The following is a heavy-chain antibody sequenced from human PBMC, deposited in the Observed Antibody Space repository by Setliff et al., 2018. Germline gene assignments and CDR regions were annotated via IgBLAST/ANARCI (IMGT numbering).Heavy chain of an antibody. CDR2: INPNSGGT. CDR1: GYTFTGYY. D-gene: IGHD3-22*01. CDR3: ARAYYYDSSGYYFGY. Sequence: ASVKVSCKASGYTFTGYYMHWVRQAPGQGLEWMGWINPNSGGTHYAQKFQGWVTMTKDTSISTAYMELSRLRSDDTAVYYCARAYYYDSSGYYFGYWGQGTLVTVSS. V-gene: IGHV1-2*04. J-gene: IGHJ4*02.